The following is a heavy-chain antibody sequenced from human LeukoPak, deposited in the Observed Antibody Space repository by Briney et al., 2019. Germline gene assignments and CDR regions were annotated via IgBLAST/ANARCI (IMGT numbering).Heavy chain of an antibody. D-gene: IGHD2-8*01. CDR2: ISSSSSYI. Sequence: GGSLRLSCAASGFSFSSYWMAWVRQAPGKGLEWVSSISSSSSYIYYADSVKGRFTISRDNAKNSLYLQMNSLRAEDTAVYYCAGYCTNGVCYRDFDYWGQGTLVTVSS. CDR3: AGYCTNGVCYRDFDY. CDR1: GFSFSSYW. J-gene: IGHJ4*02. V-gene: IGHV3-21*01.